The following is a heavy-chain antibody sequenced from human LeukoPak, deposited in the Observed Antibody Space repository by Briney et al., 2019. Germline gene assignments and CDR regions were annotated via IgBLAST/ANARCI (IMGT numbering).Heavy chain of an antibody. CDR1: GFTFSSYA. Sequence: GGSLRLSCEASGFTFSSYAMSWVRQAPGKGLEWVSAISGSGGSTNYAGSVQGRFTTSRDSSKNTLFLQMNSLRAEDTAVYYCAKVAGSGYGTYYFDYWGQGILVTVSS. V-gene: IGHV3-23*01. D-gene: IGHD5-12*01. CDR2: ISGSGGST. J-gene: IGHJ4*02. CDR3: AKVAGSGYGTYYFDY.